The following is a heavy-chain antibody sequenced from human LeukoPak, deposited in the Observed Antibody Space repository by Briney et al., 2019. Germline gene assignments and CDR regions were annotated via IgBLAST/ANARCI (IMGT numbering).Heavy chain of an antibody. CDR1: GFTFDDYA. D-gene: IGHD6-13*01. CDR2: ISWNSGSI. Sequence: PGRSLRLSCAASGFTFDDYAMHWVRQAPGKGLEWVSGISWNSGSIGYADSVKGRFTISRDNAKNSLYLQMNSLRAEDTALYYCAKVTRYSSSWYGYYFDYWGQGTLVTVSS. V-gene: IGHV3-9*01. J-gene: IGHJ4*02. CDR3: AKVTRYSSSWYGYYFDY.